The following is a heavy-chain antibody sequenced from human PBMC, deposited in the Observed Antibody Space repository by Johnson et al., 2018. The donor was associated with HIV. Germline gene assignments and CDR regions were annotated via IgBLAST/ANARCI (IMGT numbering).Heavy chain of an antibody. CDR2: ISYDGSNK. D-gene: IGHD1-26*01. Sequence: QEKLVESGVGVVQPGRSLRLSCAASGFTFSSYAMHWVRQAPGKGLEWVAVISYDGSNKYYADSVKGRFTISRDNSKNTLYLQMNSLRAEDTDVYYCARDWASGSYFWGRGAFDIWGQGTMVTVSS. V-gene: IGHV3-30*14. J-gene: IGHJ3*02. CDR3: ARDWASGSYFWGRGAFDI. CDR1: GFTFSSYA.